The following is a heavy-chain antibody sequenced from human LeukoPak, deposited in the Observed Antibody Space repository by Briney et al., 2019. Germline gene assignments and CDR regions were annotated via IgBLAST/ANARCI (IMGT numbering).Heavy chain of an antibody. V-gene: IGHV3-30*18. J-gene: IGHJ4*02. D-gene: IGHD3-3*02. CDR2: ISYDGSNK. Sequence: GGSLRLSCAASGFTFSSYGMHWVRQAPGKGLEWVAVISYDGSNKYYADSVKGRFTISRDNSKNTLYLQMNSLRAEDTAVYYCAKDIEESIFDYWGQGTLVTVSS. CDR1: GFTFSSYG. CDR3: AKDIEESIFDY.